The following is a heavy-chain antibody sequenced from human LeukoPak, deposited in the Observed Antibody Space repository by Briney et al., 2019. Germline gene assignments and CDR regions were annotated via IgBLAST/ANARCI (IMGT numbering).Heavy chain of an antibody. CDR3: ARLEIAAAGNRWFDP. D-gene: IGHD6-13*01. CDR1: GGSFSGYY. J-gene: IGHJ5*02. Sequence: NPSETLSLTCGVYGGSFSGYYWSWIRQPPGKGLEWIGEINDSGSTNYNPSLKGRVTISVDTSKNQFSLKLSSVTAADTAVYYCARLEIAAAGNRWFDPWGQGTLVTVSS. CDR2: INDSGST. V-gene: IGHV4-34*01.